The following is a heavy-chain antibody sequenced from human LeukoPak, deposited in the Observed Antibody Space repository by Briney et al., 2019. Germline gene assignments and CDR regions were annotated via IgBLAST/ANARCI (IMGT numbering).Heavy chain of an antibody. CDR2: VYSSGFT. D-gene: IGHD3-10*01. J-gene: IGHJ4*02. Sequence: SQTLSLTCTVSGGSISSGSYYWTWIRQPAGKELEWIGRVYSSGFTEYNLSLDGRVTMSIETSKSQFSLKLDSVTAADTAAYYCARVHIVTGTYFDSWGQGALVTVSS. CDR3: ARVHIVTGTYFDS. CDR1: GGSISSGSYY. V-gene: IGHV4-61*02.